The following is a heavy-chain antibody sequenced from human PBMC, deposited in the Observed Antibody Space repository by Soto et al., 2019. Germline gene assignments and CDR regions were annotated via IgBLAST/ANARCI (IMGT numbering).Heavy chain of an antibody. Sequence: QVQLQESGPGLVKPSQTLSLTCTVSGGSISSGGYYWNWIRQHPGKGLEWIGYIYHSGSTYYNPSLKSRVTISVDTSKNQFSLKLSSVTAADTAVYYCARDPITIFGVVRVFYGMDVWGQGTTVTVSS. CDR3: ARDPITIFGVVRVFYGMDV. CDR2: IYHSGST. J-gene: IGHJ6*02. V-gene: IGHV4-30-4*08. D-gene: IGHD3-3*01. CDR1: GGSISSGGYY.